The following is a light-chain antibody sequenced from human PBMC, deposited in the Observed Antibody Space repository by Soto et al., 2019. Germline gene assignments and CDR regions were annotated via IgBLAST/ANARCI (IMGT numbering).Light chain of an antibody. Sequence: AIRMTQSPSSLSASTGDRVTITCRASQGISSYLAWYQQKPGKAPKLLIYAASTLQSGVPSRFSGSGSGTDFTLTISCLQSEDFATYYCQQYYSYPRLFGQGTKVEIK. CDR1: QGISSY. J-gene: IGKJ1*01. V-gene: IGKV1-8*01. CDR3: QQYYSYPRL. CDR2: AAS.